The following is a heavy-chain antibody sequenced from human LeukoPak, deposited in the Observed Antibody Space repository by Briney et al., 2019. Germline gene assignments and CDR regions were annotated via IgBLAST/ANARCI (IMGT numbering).Heavy chain of an antibody. J-gene: IGHJ4*02. CDR1: GGSISSYY. CDR2: INHSGST. D-gene: IGHD3-16*02. CDR3: ARAGSYDYVWGSYRHHFDY. Sequence: SETLSLTCTVSGGSISSYYWSWIRQPPGKGLEWIGEINHSGSTNYNPSLKSRVTISVDTSKNQFSLKLSSVTAADTAVYYCARAGSYDYVWGSYRHHFDYWGQGTLVTVSS. V-gene: IGHV4-34*01.